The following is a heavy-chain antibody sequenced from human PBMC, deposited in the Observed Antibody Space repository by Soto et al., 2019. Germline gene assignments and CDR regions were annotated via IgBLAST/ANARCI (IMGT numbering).Heavy chain of an antibody. CDR3: ARVTVTRTYYFDY. J-gene: IGHJ4*02. D-gene: IGHD4-17*01. CDR1: GGSISSGGYY. CDR2: IYYSGST. V-gene: IGHV4-31*03. Sequence: PSETLSLTCTVSGGSISSGGYYWSWIRQHPGKGLEWIGYIYYSGSTYYNPSLKSRVTISVDTSKNQFSLKLSSVTAADTAVYYWARVTVTRTYYFDYWGQGTLVTVSS.